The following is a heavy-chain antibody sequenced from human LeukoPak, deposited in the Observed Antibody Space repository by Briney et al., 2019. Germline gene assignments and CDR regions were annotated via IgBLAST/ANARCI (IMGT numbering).Heavy chain of an antibody. J-gene: IGHJ4*02. CDR2: ISYSGGA. D-gene: IGHD3-22*01. CDR1: VGSISSHY. CDR3: ARSKVTYYYDAGGYYYFDY. Sequence: SETLSLTCTVSVGSISSHYWSWIRQTPGKGLEWIGYISYSGGANYNPSFKSRVTISVDTSNKQFSLKLRSVTAADTAVYYCARSKVTYYYDAGGYYYFDYWGQGALVTVSS. V-gene: IGHV4-59*11.